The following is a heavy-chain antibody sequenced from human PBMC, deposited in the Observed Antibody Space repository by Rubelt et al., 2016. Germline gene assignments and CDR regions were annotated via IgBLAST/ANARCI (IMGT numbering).Heavy chain of an antibody. CDR2: AYNSGNN. V-gene: IGHV4-59*13. Sequence: QVQLQESGPGLVKPSETLSLTCSVSGGSMSRNYWSWIRQPPGKGLEWIGHAYNSGNNKYNPSLKSRVTISMDTSKNQLSLRLTSVTAAETAVYYCAKVVVGLATYDYWGQGTLVTVSS. CDR3: AKVVVGLATYDY. J-gene: IGHJ4*02. CDR1: GGSMSRNY. D-gene: IGHD1-26*01.